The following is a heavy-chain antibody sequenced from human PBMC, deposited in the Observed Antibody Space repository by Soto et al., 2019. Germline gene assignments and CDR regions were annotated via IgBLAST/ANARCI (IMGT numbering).Heavy chain of an antibody. CDR2: INPNSGNT. D-gene: IGHD2-15*01. Sequence: QVQLVRSGAEVRKPGASVKVSCKASGYTFTSYDINWVRQATGQGLELMGWINPNSGNTGYAQKFQGRVTMTRNISISTAYMELSSLTSEDTAVYYCASEGMQGFVYWGQGTLVTVSS. CDR3: ASEGMQGFVY. CDR1: GYTFTSYD. J-gene: IGHJ4*02. V-gene: IGHV1-8*01.